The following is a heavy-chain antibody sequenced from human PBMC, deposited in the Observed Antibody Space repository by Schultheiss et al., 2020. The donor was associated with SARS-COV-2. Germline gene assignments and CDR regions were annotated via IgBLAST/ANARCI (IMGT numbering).Heavy chain of an antibody. Sequence: GESLKISCAASGFTFSSYGMHWVRQAPGKGLEWVAVIWYDGSNKYYADSVKGRFTISRDNSKNTLYLQMNSLRAEDTAVYYCAKALGEEWLPNWGQGTLVTVSS. CDR1: GFTFSSYG. D-gene: IGHD3-3*01. CDR2: IWYDGSNK. CDR3: AKALGEEWLPN. J-gene: IGHJ4*02. V-gene: IGHV3-33*06.